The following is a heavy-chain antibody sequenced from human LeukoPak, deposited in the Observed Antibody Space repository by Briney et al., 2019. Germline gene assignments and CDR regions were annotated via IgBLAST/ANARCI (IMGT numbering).Heavy chain of an antibody. Sequence: SETLSLTCTVSGGSISSYYWNWIRQPPGKGLEWVGYIYSSGATNYNPSLKSRVTISVDTSKNQFSLKLSSVTAADTAVYYCARGGYYYDSIDYWGQGTLVTVSS. CDR3: ARGGYYYDSIDY. J-gene: IGHJ4*02. CDR2: IYSSGAT. V-gene: IGHV4-59*01. CDR1: GGSISSYY. D-gene: IGHD3-22*01.